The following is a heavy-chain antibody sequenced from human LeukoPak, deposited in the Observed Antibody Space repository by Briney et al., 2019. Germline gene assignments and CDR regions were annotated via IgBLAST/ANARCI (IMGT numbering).Heavy chain of an antibody. V-gene: IGHV1-18*04. Sequence: GESLKISCKGSGYSFTSYWIGWVRQMPGKGLEWMGWISAYNGNTNYAQKLQGGVTMTTDTSTSTAYMELRSLRSDDTAVYYCARSAFDIWGQGTMVTVSS. CDR2: ISAYNGNT. CDR1: GYSFTSYW. J-gene: IGHJ3*02. CDR3: ARSAFDI.